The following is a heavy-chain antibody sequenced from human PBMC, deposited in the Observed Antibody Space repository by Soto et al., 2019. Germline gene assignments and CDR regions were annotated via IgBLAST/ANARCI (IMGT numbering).Heavy chain of an antibody. D-gene: IGHD2-15*01. CDR3: ARYCSGGSCYSLEFACDI. Sequence: QVQLVESGGGVVQPGRSLRLSCAASGFTCSSYGMHWVRQAPGKGLEWVAVVWYDGSNKDYADSVKGRFTISRDNSKNTLYLQMNSLRAEHTAVYYCARYCSGGSCYSLEFACDIWGQGTMVTVSS. CDR2: VWYDGSNK. J-gene: IGHJ3*02. V-gene: IGHV3-33*01. CDR1: GFTCSSYG.